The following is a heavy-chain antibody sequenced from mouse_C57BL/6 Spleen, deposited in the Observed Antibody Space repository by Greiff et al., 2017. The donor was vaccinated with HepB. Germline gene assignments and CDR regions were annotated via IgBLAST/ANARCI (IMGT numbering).Heavy chain of an antibody. CDR2: IDPSDSET. J-gene: IGHJ2*01. D-gene: IGHD1-1*01. CDR3: ASLSSYEGYFDY. CDR1: GYTFTSYW. V-gene: IGHV1-52*01. Sequence: VQLQQPGAELVRPGSSVKLSCKASGYTFTSYWMHWVKQRPIQGLEWIGNIDPSDSETPYNQKFKDKATLTVDKSSSTAYMQLSSLTSEDSAVYYCASLSSYEGYFDYWGQGTTLTVSS.